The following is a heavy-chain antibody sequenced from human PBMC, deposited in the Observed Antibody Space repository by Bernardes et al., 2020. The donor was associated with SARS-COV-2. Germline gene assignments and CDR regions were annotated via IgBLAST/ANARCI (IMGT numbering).Heavy chain of an antibody. Sequence: ETLSLTCTVSGGSISSYYWSWIRQPPGKGLEWIGYIYYSGSTNYNPSLKSRVTISVDTSKNQFSLKLSSVTAADTAVYYCARVRRVVTMIVVVIPDAFDIWGQGTMVTVAS. CDR2: IYYSGST. J-gene: IGHJ3*02. CDR3: ARVRRVVTMIVVVIPDAFDI. V-gene: IGHV4-59*01. CDR1: GGSISSYY. D-gene: IGHD3-22*01.